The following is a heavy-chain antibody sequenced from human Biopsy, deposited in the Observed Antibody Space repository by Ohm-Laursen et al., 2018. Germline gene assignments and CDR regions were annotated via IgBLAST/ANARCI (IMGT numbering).Heavy chain of an antibody. CDR3: ARLYRLDDYWNDDPPDAFDV. CDR1: GASFSGDY. V-gene: IGHV4-59*01. CDR2: ISEGGST. D-gene: IGHD3-3*01. J-gene: IGHJ3*01. Sequence: PPGTLSLTCTVSGASFSGDYWSWIRQSPGRGLEWIGSISEGGSTYYNPSLRGRVTISVDASKNQFSLKLSSVTAAGTAVFFCARLYRLDDYWNDDPPDAFDVWAQGTMVTVSS.